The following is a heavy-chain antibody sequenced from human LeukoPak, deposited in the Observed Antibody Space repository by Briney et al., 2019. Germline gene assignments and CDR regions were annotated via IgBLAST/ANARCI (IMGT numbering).Heavy chain of an antibody. J-gene: IGHJ3*02. CDR1: GFTFTSYW. Sequence: GGSLRLSCAASGFTFTSYWIGWVRQMPGKGLEWMGIIYPGDSDTRYSPSFQGQVTISADKSISTAYLQWSSLKASDTAMYYCARHRRQWLSMGAFDIWGQGTMVTVSS. CDR3: ARHRRQWLSMGAFDI. D-gene: IGHD6-19*01. CDR2: IYPGDSDT. V-gene: IGHV5-51*01.